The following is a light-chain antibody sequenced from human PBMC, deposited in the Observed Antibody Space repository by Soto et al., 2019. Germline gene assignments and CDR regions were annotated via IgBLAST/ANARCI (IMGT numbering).Light chain of an antibody. CDR1: QSISSY. CDR3: QQSYNTLTWT. CDR2: AAS. Sequence: EIQMTQSPSYLSASVGDRVTITCRASQSISSYFNWYQQKPGKAPNLLIYAASSLQSGVPSRFSGSGSGTDFTLTISSLQPEDFATYYYQQSYNTLTWTCGQGTKVDI. J-gene: IGKJ1*01. V-gene: IGKV1-39*01.